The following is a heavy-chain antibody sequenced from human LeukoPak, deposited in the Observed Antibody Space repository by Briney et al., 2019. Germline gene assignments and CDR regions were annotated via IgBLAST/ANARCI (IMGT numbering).Heavy chain of an antibody. CDR3: ARRGGSSSRRSPIDY. CDR2: IKQDGSQR. Sequence: GGSLRLSCTASAFTFSDYWTTWVRQAPGKGPEWVANIKQDGSQRYYVDSVRGRFTISRDNAKNSLFLQMNGLRAEDTAVYYCARRGGSSSRRSPIDYWGQGTLVTVSS. D-gene: IGHD6-6*01. J-gene: IGHJ4*02. V-gene: IGHV3-7*01. CDR1: AFTFSDYW.